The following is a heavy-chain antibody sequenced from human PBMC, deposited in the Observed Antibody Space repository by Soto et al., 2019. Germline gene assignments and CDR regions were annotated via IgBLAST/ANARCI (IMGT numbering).Heavy chain of an antibody. V-gene: IGHV6-1*01. CDR3: ARGFYSSSPYYYYYYMDV. Sequence: SQTVSLTCAISGDSVSSNSAAWNWIRQSPSRGLEWLGRTYYRSKWYNDYAVSVKSRITINPDTSKNQFSLQLNSVTPEDTAVYYCARGFYSSSPYYYYYYMDVWGKGTTVTVSS. D-gene: IGHD6-6*01. CDR1: GDSVSSNSAA. CDR2: TYYRSKWYN. J-gene: IGHJ6*03.